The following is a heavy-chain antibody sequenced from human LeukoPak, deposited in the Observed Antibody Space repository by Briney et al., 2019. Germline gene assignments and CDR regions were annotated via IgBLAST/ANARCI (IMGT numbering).Heavy chain of an antibody. D-gene: IGHD3-10*01. Sequence: GGSLRLSCAASGFTFDDYDLNWVRQAPGKGLEWVSAISGSGGSTYYADSVKGRFTISRDNSKNTLYLQMNSLRAEDTAVYYCAKDVVGYGSGFGPFDYWGQGTLVTVSS. CDR1: GFTFDDYD. CDR3: AKDVVGYGSGFGPFDY. V-gene: IGHV3-23*01. J-gene: IGHJ4*02. CDR2: ISGSGGST.